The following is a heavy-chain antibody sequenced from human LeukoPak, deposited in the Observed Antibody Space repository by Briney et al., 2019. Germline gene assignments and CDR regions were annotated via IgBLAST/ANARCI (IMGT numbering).Heavy chain of an antibody. CDR2: NYYSGSN. J-gene: IGHJ4*02. CDR1: GGSVSSGSYY. V-gene: IGHV4-61*01. CDR3: ARDLSLDY. Sequence: SETLSLTCTVSGGSVSSGSYYWSWIRQPPGKGLEWIGYNYYSGSNNYNPSLKRRVTISVDTSKNQFSLKLSPVTAADTAVYYCARDLSLDYWGQGTLVTVSS.